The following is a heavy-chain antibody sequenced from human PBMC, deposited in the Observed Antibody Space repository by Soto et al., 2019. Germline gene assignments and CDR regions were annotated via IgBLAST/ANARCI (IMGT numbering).Heavy chain of an antibody. CDR3: ARDIGDIVVVPAAMGPYYYYYMDV. D-gene: IGHD2-2*01. CDR2: IKQDGSEK. Sequence: GGSLRLSCAASGFTFSSYWMSWVRQAPGKGLEWVANIKQDGSEKYYVDSVKGRFTISRDNAKNSLYLQMNSLRAEDTAVYYCARDIGDIVVVPAAMGPYYYYYMDVWGKGTTVTVSS. V-gene: IGHV3-7*01. CDR1: GFTFSSYW. J-gene: IGHJ6*03.